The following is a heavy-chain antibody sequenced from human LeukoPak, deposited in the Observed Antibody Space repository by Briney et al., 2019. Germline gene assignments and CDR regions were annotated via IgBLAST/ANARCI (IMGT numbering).Heavy chain of an antibody. CDR3: ARMFEF. Sequence: GGSLRLSCVVSGFTFSDYEMNWVRQAPGKGLEWVSYISSSGSTTYYADSVKGRFTISRDNAKNSLFLQMNSLRAEDTAVYFCARMFEFWGQGTLVTVSS. V-gene: IGHV3-48*03. CDR1: GFTFSDYE. J-gene: IGHJ4*02. CDR2: ISSSGSTT.